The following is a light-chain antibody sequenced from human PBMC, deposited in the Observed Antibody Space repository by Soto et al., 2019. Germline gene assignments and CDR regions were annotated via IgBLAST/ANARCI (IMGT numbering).Light chain of an antibody. CDR1: SGHSSYI. Sequence: QSVLTQSSSASASLRSSVKLTCTLSSGHSSYIIAWHQQQPGKAPRYLMKLEGSGSYNKGSGVPDRFSGYSSGADRYLTISNLQFEDEADYYCETWDSNTRVFGGGTKLTVL. CDR2: LEGSGSY. CDR3: ETWDSNTRV. V-gene: IGLV4-60*02. J-gene: IGLJ3*02.